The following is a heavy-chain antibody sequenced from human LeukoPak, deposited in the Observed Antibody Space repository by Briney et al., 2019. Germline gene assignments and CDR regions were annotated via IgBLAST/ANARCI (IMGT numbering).Heavy chain of an antibody. V-gene: IGHV3-48*01. CDR1: GFTFSSYS. J-gene: IGHJ4*02. CDR2: ISSSSSTI. Sequence: GGSLRLSCAASGFTFSSYSMNWVRQAPGKGLEWVSYISSSSSTIYYADSVKGRFTISRDNAKNSLYLQMNSLRAEDTAVYYCAKALTTVTTWNYFDYWGQGTLVTVSS. CDR3: AKALTTVTTWNYFDY. D-gene: IGHD4-17*01.